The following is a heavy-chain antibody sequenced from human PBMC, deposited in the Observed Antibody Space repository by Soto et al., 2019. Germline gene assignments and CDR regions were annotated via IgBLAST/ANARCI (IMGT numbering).Heavy chain of an antibody. J-gene: IGHJ4*02. D-gene: IGHD5-18*01. CDR3: ARSGYSYGYIDY. V-gene: IGHV4-30-2*01. CDR2: FYHSGST. Sequence: PAETLSLTCDVSGGSISSDGYSWSWIRQPPGKGLEWIGYFYHSGSTYDNPSLKSRVTISVDRSKNQFSLKLSSVTVADTAVYYCARSGYSYGYIDYWGQGTLVTVSS. CDR1: GGSISSDGYS.